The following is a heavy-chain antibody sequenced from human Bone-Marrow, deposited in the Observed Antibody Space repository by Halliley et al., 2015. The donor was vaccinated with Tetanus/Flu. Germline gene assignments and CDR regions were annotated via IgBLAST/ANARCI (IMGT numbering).Heavy chain of an antibody. CDR3: AIDDPLLRYSDLLDGGFGP. CDR1: GGVFDSFA. J-gene: IGHJ5*02. Sequence: QLVQSGAEVKKPGSSVKVSCKASGGVFDSFAITWVRQVSGQRLEWMGVIIPVIGTTDYARKFQGRVTLTADESTTTVYMDLTSLALEDTAVYYCAIDDPLLRYSDLLDGGFGPWGQGTLVSVSS. CDR2: IIPVIGTT. D-gene: IGHD3-9*01. V-gene: IGHV1-69*01.